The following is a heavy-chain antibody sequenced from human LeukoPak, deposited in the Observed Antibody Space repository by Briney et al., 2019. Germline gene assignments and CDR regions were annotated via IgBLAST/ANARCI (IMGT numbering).Heavy chain of an antibody. CDR3: ARLIGPFDDSSGFDY. CDR2: IYSGGST. Sequence: PGGSLRLSCAASGFTFSSYWMSWVRQAPGKGLEWVSVIYSGGSTYYADSVKGRFTISRDNSKNTLYLQMNSLRAEDTAVYYCARLIGPFDDSSGFDYWGQGTLVTVSS. J-gene: IGHJ4*02. D-gene: IGHD3-22*01. CDR1: GFTFSSYW. V-gene: IGHV3-53*01.